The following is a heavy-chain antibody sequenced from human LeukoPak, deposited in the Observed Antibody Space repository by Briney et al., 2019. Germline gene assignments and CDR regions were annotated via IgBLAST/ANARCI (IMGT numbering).Heavy chain of an antibody. CDR3: ARGRDYDFWSGYLAYDY. J-gene: IGHJ4*02. CDR2: IYTSGST. Sequence: PSETLSLTCTVSGGSISSYYWSWIRQPAGKGLEWIGRIYTSGSTNYNPSLKSRVTMSVDTSKNQFSLKLSSVTAADTAVYYCARGRDYDFWSGYLAYDYWGQGTLVSVSS. V-gene: IGHV4-4*07. CDR1: GGSISSYY. D-gene: IGHD3-3*01.